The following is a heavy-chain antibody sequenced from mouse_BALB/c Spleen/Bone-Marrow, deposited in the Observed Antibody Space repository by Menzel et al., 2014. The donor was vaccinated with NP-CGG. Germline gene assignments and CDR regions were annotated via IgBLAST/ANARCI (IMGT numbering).Heavy chain of an antibody. Sequence: VQLQQSGGGLVQPGGSRKLSCAASGFTFSSFGMHWVRQAPEKGLEWVAYISSGSSTIYYADTVKGRFTISRDNPKNTLFLQMTCLRSEDTAMYYCARDEDYAMDYWGQGTSVTVSS. CDR3: ARDEDYAMDY. CDR2: ISSGSSTI. CDR1: GFTFSSFG. V-gene: IGHV5-17*02. J-gene: IGHJ4*01.